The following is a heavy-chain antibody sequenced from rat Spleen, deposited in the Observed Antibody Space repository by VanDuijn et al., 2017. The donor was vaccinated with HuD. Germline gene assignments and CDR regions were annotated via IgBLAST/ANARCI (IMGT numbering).Heavy chain of an antibody. J-gene: IGHJ4*01. CDR3: ARHNSGYGVMDA. D-gene: IGHD4-3*01. Sequence: EVQLVESGGGLVQPGRSLKLSCVASGFTFSDYNMAWVRQAPKKGLEWVASISNAGDTYYPAPWKGRFSISRDNAKNTQYLQMDSLRSEDTATYYCARHNSGYGVMDAWGQGASVTVSS. CDR2: ISNAGDT. V-gene: IGHV5S13*01. CDR1: GFTFSDYN.